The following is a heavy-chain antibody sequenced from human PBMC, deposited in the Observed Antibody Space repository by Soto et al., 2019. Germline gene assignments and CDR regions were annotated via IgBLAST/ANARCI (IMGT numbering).Heavy chain of an antibody. CDR2: ISYDGSNK. D-gene: IGHD6-6*01. Sequence: GGSLRLSCAASGFTFSSYAMHWVRQAPGKGLEWVAVISYDGSNKYYADSVKGRFTISRDNSKNTLYLQMNSLRAEDTAVYYCARGGRSSSSEWFDPWGQGTLVTVSS. CDR1: GFTFSSYA. CDR3: ARGGRSSSSEWFDP. J-gene: IGHJ5*02. V-gene: IGHV3-30-3*01.